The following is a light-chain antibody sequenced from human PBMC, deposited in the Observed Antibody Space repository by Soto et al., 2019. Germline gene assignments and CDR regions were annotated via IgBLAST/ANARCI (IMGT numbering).Light chain of an antibody. J-gene: IGLJ2*01. CDR1: SGDIGGYNY. Sequence: QSALTQPASVSGSPEQSITISCTGTSGDIGGYNYVSWYQQHPGKAPKLMIYDVSDRPSGVSNRFSGSKSGNTASLTISGLRAEDEADYYCSSYTTSNTLLFGGGTKLTVL. V-gene: IGLV2-14*01. CDR2: DVS. CDR3: SSYTTSNTLL.